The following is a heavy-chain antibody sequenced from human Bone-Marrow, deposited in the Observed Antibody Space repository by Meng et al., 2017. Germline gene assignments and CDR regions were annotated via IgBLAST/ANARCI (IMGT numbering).Heavy chain of an antibody. J-gene: IGHJ4*02. Sequence: KVSCKASGYTFPSCWIVWVRQTPGKGPEWMGIIYPGDSQTSYGPSFQGQVTISADKSTNTAYLKWSSLTTSDTDMYYCARHSTAKRAFGYWAQGTLVTVSS. CDR3: ARHSTAKRAFGY. CDR1: GYTFPSCW. CDR2: IYPGDSQT. D-gene: IGHD2-2*01. V-gene: IGHV5-51*01.